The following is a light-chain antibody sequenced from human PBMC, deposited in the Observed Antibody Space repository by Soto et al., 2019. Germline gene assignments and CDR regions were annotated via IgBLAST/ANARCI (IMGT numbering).Light chain of an antibody. J-gene: IGKJ5*01. CDR1: QSVSSY. Sequence: IFLTQSPATLSLSPGERATLSCRASQSVSSYLAWYQQKPGQAPRLLIYDASNRATGIPARFSGGGSGTDLPLTISSLEPEDFAFYYCQQREKWPLTFGQGTRLEIK. CDR3: QQREKWPLT. CDR2: DAS. V-gene: IGKV3-11*01.